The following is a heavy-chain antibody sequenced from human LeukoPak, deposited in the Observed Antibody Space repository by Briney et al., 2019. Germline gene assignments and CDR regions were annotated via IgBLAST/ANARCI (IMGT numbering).Heavy chain of an antibody. CDR3: ARGGGIFGVLTTAHYYGIDV. CDR1: GGTFTNSA. D-gene: IGHD3-3*01. Sequence: ASVKVSCKASGGTFTNSAISWVRQAPGQGLEWMGGINPIFRTANYAQQFQDRVTIIADESTSTAYMELSLLKFEDTAVYYCARGGGIFGVLTTAHYYGIDVWGQGTTVTVSS. V-gene: IGHV1-69*13. CDR2: INPIFRTA. J-gene: IGHJ6*02.